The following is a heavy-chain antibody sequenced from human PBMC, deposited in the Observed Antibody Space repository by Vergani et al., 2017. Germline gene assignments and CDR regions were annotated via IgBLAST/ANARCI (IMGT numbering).Heavy chain of an antibody. V-gene: IGHV1-18*01. D-gene: IGHD7-27*01. J-gene: IGHJ6*02. Sequence: QVQLVQSGAEVKKPGASVKVSCKASGYTFIIYGISWVRQAPGQGLEWMGWISNHNGKTDYSQKFQGRVTMTTDISASTAYMELRSLRSDDTAMYYCARPNWGYGGMDVWGQGTTVTVYS. CDR1: GYTFIIYG. CDR3: ARPNWGYGGMDV. CDR2: ISNHNGKT.